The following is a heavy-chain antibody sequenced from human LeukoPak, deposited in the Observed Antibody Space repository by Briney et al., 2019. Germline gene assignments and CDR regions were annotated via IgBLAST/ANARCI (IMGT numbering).Heavy chain of an antibody. CDR1: GFTFSSYS. D-gene: IGHD6-6*01. CDR3: ARMQLVRGIAFDY. J-gene: IGHJ4*02. Sequence: GGSLRLSCAASGFTFSSYSMNWVRQAPGKGLEWVSSISSSSSYIYYADSVKGRFTISRDNAKNSLYLQMNSLRAEETAGYYCARMQLVRGIAFDYWGQGTLVTVSS. V-gene: IGHV3-21*01. CDR2: ISSSSSYI.